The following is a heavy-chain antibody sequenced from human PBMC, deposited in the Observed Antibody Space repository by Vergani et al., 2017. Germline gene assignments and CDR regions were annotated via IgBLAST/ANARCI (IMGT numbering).Heavy chain of an antibody. CDR1: GGSISAGYYF. Sequence: QVQLQASGPGRVKPSQTLSLTCTMSGGSISAGYYFWSWIRQPAGKGLEWLGHISASGNASHSPSLKTRVSMSVDTSKNQFSLTVTSVTAADTAIDFCARQSGAYYRCGKVHPLRTAFDVWGHGTVVTVSS. CDR3: ARQSGAYYRCGKVHPLRTAFDV. J-gene: IGHJ3*01. CDR2: ISASGNA. D-gene: IGHD2-15*01. V-gene: IGHV4-61*02.